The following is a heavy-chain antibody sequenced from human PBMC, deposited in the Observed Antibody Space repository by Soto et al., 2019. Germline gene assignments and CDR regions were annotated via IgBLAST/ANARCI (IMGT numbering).Heavy chain of an antibody. CDR2: IYYSGST. CDR1: GGTLRRCC. Sequence: ETCPDSYTGSGGTLRRCCRSWFRQPPGKGLEWIGYIYYSGSTNYNPSLKSRVTISVDTSKNQFSLKLSSVTAADTDVYYCARASSLYRCGYSRALYDYRARRTPDPGSS. V-gene: IGHV4-59*01. D-gene: IGHD2-8*02. J-gene: IGHJ4*01. CDR3: ARASSLYRCGYSRALYDY.